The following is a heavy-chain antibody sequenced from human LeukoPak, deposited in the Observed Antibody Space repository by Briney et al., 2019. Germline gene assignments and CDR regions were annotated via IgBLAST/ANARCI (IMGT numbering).Heavy chain of an antibody. J-gene: IGHJ5*02. V-gene: IGHV4-39*01. CDR2: IYYSGST. CDR3: ARLEVAAAEGFDP. Sequence: SETLSLTCTVSGGSISSSSYYWGWIRQPPGKGLEWIGSIYYSGSTYYNPSLKSRVTISVDTSKNQFSLKLSFVTAADTAVYYCARLEVAAAEGFDPWGQGTLVTVSS. CDR1: GGSISSSSYY. D-gene: IGHD6-13*01.